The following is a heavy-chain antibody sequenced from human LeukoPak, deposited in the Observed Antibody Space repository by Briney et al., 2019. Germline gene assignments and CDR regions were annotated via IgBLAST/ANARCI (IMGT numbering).Heavy chain of an antibody. Sequence: AGGSLRLSCAGSGFIFSNYGMHWVRQAPGKGLEWVSSISSSSSYIYYADSVKGRLTISRDNAKNSLYLQMNSLRAEDTAVYYCARDGGSGSYFDYWGQGTLVTVSS. CDR1: GFIFSNYG. CDR2: ISSSSSYI. J-gene: IGHJ4*02. CDR3: ARDGGSGSYFDY. V-gene: IGHV3-21*01. D-gene: IGHD3-10*01.